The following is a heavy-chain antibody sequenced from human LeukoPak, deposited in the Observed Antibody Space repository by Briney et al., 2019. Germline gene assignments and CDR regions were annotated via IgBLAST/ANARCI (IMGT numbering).Heavy chain of an antibody. J-gene: IGHJ3*02. D-gene: IGHD3-22*01. Sequence: GGSLRLSCAASGFTLSSYSMNWVRQAPGKGLEWVSYISPSGGTIYYADSVKGRLIISRDNAKNSLYLQMNGLRAEDTAVYYCARILISGSYAFDIWGQGTMVTVSS. CDR1: GFTLSSYS. V-gene: IGHV3-48*01. CDR2: ISPSGGTI. CDR3: ARILISGSYAFDI.